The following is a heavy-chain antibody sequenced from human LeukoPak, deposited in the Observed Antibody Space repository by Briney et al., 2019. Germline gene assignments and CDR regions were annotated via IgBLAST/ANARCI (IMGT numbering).Heavy chain of an antibody. V-gene: IGHV4-4*07. Sequence: SETLSLTCTVSGGSISSYYWSWIRQPAGKGLEWIGRIYTSGSTNYNPSLKSRVTMSVDTSKNQFSLKLSSVTAADTAVYYCARGGGSGNYYYCYMDVWGKGTTVTISS. J-gene: IGHJ6*03. CDR3: ARGGGSGNYYYCYMDV. D-gene: IGHD3-10*01. CDR2: IYTSGST. CDR1: GGSISSYY.